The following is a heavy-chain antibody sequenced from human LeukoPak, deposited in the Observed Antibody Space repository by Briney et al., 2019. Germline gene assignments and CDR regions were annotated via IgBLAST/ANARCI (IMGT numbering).Heavy chain of an antibody. V-gene: IGHV3-23*01. D-gene: IGHD6-13*01. J-gene: IGHJ4*02. CDR2: ISGSGGST. Sequence: GGSLRLSCAASGFTFSSYGMHWVRQAPGKGLEWVSAISGSGGSTYYADSVEGRFTISRDNSKNTLYLQMNSLRAEDTAIYYCAKRVEYGNSWPHFDYWGQGTLVTVSS. CDR3: AKRVEYGNSWPHFDY. CDR1: GFTFSSYG.